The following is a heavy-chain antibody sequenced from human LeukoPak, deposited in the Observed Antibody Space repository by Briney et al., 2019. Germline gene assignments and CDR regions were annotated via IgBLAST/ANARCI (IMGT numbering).Heavy chain of an antibody. CDR2: IYYSGST. Sequence: SETLSLTCTVSGGSISSYYWSWIRQHPGKGLEWIGYIYYSGSTYYNPSLKGRVTMSVDTSKNQFSLKLSSVTAADTAVYYCARDGGAAAGTNWFDPWGQGTLVTVSS. CDR1: GGSISSYY. CDR3: ARDGGAAAGTNWFDP. V-gene: IGHV4-59*12. J-gene: IGHJ5*02. D-gene: IGHD6-13*01.